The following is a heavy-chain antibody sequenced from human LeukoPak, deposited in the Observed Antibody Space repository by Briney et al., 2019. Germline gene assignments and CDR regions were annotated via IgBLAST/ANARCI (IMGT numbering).Heavy chain of an antibody. CDR1: GFTVSNKY. V-gene: IGHV3-53*01. CDR3: AKESADGVQDDY. Sequence: GGSLRLSCAASGFTVSNKYMRWVRQAPGKGLEWVSVINSGVTTYYTDSVKGRFTISRDNSKNTLFLQMNSLRVEDTAVYYCAKESADGVQDDYWGQGTLVTVSS. D-gene: IGHD2-8*02. J-gene: IGHJ4*02. CDR2: INSGVTT.